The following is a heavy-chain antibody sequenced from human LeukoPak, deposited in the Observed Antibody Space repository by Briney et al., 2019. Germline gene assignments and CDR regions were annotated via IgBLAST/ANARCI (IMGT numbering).Heavy chain of an antibody. CDR2: INYSGST. Sequence: PSETLSLTCAVYGGSFSGYYGSWIRQPPGKVLEWIGEINYSGSTNYNPSLKRRVLISLATSKNQFSLKRRSWTAADTAVYYCTRGGAVAAYFHSDMDVWGQGTTVSVSS. V-gene: IGHV4-34*01. D-gene: IGHD6-19*01. CDR1: GGSFSGYY. CDR3: TRGGAVAAYFHSDMDV. J-gene: IGHJ6*03.